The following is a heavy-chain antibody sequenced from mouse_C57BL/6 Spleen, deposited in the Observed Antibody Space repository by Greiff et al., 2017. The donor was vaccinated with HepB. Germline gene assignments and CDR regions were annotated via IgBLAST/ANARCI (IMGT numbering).Heavy chain of an antibody. CDR1: GYTFTSYW. Sequence: QVQLQQPGAELVRPGSSVKLSCKASGYTFTSYWMDWVKQRPGQGLEWIGNIYPSDSETHYNQKFKDKATLTVDESPSTAYMQLSSLTSEDSAVYYCARGGYDDFDYWGQGTTLTVSS. J-gene: IGHJ2*01. V-gene: IGHV1-61*01. D-gene: IGHD2-2*01. CDR3: ARGGYDDFDY. CDR2: IYPSDSET.